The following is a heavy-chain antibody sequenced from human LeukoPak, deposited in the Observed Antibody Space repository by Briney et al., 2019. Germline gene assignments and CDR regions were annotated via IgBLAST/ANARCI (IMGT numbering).Heavy chain of an antibody. V-gene: IGHV4-34*01. CDR3: ARVWGMITFGGVIVPAYYFDY. J-gene: IGHJ4*02. CDR1: GFTFSDYY. D-gene: IGHD3-16*02. CDR2: INHSGST. Sequence: GSLRLSCAASGFTFSDYYMSWIRQAPGKGLEWIGEINHSGSTNYNPSLKSRVTISVDTSKNQFSLKLSSVTAADTAVYYCARVWGMITFGGVIVPAYYFDYWGQGTLVTVSS.